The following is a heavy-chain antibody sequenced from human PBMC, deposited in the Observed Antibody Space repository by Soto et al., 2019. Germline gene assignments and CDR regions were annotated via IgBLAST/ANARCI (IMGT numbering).Heavy chain of an antibody. V-gene: IGHV4-39*01. Sequence: QLQLQESGPGLVKPSETLSLTCTVSGASISSSTYYWGWIRQPPVKGLEWIGNIYSSGSTFYNPSQNSRFTISVDTSKSQFSLSMISVTSANTAVYYCARRTSGSSFDYWGQGTLVTVAS. J-gene: IGHJ4*01. CDR3: ARRTSGSSFDY. CDR1: GASISSSTYY. D-gene: IGHD3-10*01. CDR2: IYSSGST.